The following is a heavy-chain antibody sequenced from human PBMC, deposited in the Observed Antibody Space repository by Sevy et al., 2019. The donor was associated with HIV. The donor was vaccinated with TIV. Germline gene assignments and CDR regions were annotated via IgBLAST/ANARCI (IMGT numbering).Heavy chain of an antibody. CDR1: GFTFSSYA. D-gene: IGHD3-16*01. CDR3: AKDRGGSDYYFDY. CDR2: ISGSGGST. Sequence: GGSLRLSCAASGFTFSSYAMSWVRQAPGKGLEWVSAISGSGGSTYYADSVKGRFTITRDNSKNTLYLQMNSLRAEDTAVYYCAKDRGGSDYYFDYWGQGTLVTVSS. V-gene: IGHV3-23*01. J-gene: IGHJ4*02.